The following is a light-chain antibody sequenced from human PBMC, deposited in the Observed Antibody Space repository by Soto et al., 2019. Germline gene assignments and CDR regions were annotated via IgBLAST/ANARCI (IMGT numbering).Light chain of an antibody. CDR3: SSYTSSSTVV. CDR1: SSDVGGYT. Sequence: QSALTQPASVSGSPGQSITISCTGTSSDVGGYTVSWYQQYPGKAPKLMIYDVSHRPSGVSSRFSGSKSGSTASLTISGLQADDEADYYCSSYTSSSTVVFGGGTKLTVL. V-gene: IGLV2-14*03. CDR2: DVS. J-gene: IGLJ2*01.